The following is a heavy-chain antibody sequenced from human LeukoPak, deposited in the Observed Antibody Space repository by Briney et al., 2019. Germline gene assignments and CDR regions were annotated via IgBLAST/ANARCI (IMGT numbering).Heavy chain of an antibody. D-gene: IGHD6-13*01. CDR1: GYSFTSYW. CDR3: ASQNSSSWFGPYWYFDL. V-gene: IGHV5-51*01. J-gene: IGHJ2*01. CDR2: IYPGDSDT. Sequence: GESLKISCKGSGYSFTSYWIGWVRQMPGKGLEWMGVIYPGDSDTRYSPSFQGQVTISADKSISTAYLQWSSLKASDTAMYYCASQNSSSWFGPYWYFDLWGRGTLVTVSS.